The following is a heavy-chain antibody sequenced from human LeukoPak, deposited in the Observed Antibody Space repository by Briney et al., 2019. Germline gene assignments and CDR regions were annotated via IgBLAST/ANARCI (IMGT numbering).Heavy chain of an antibody. CDR2: INPSGST. CDR3: ARERNTAYDFDWFDP. CDR1: GYTFTGYY. V-gene: IGHV1-46*01. J-gene: IGHJ5*02. D-gene: IGHD5-12*01. Sequence: ASVKVSCKASGYTFTGYYMHWVRQAPGQGLEWMGIINPSGSTTYAQKFQGRVTMTRDTSTSTVYMELTSLRYEDTAVYYCARERNTAYDFDWFDPWGQGTLVTVSS.